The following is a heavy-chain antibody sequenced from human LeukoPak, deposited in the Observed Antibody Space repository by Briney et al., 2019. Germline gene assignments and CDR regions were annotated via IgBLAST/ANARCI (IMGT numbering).Heavy chain of an antibody. Sequence: SETLSLTCAVYGVSFSGYYWSWIRQPPGKGLEWIGEINHSGSTNYNPSLKSRVTISVDTSKNQFSLKLRSVTAADTAVYYCARGRHEGHCSGGSCYPYWGQGTLVTVSS. CDR1: GVSFSGYY. CDR3: ARGRHEGHCSGGSCYPY. CDR2: INHSGST. J-gene: IGHJ4*02. V-gene: IGHV4-34*01. D-gene: IGHD2-15*01.